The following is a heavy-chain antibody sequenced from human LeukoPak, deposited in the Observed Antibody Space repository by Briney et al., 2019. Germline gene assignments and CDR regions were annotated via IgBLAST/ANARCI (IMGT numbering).Heavy chain of an antibody. CDR2: ISSSSSTI. CDR3: ARGGYSSSLFRENFDY. Sequence: GGSLRLSCAASGFTFSSYSMNWVRQAPGKGLEWVSYISSSSSTIYYADSVKGRFTISRDNAKNSLYLQMNSLRAEDTAVYYCARGGYSSSLFRENFDYRGQGTLVTVSS. D-gene: IGHD6-13*01. CDR1: GFTFSSYS. J-gene: IGHJ4*02. V-gene: IGHV3-48*01.